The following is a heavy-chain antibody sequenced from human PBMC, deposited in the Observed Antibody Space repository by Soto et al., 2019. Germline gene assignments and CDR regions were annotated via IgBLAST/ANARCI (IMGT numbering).Heavy chain of an antibody. Sequence: EVQLLESGGGLVQPGGSLRLSCAASGFTFSSYAMSWVRQAPGKGLEWVSAISGSGGSTYYADSVKGRFTISRDNSKNTLYLQMNSLRAEDTAVYYCAKEMESGYGYYYGMDVWGQGTTVTVSS. CDR1: GFTFSSYA. D-gene: IGHD3-3*01. J-gene: IGHJ6*02. V-gene: IGHV3-23*01. CDR2: ISGSGGST. CDR3: AKEMESGYGYYYGMDV.